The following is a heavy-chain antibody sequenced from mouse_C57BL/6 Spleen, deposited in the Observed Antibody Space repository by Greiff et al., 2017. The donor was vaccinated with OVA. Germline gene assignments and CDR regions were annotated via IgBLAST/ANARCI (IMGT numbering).Heavy chain of an antibody. CDR3: ARVTGTTFDY. Sequence: VQLQQPGAELVMPGASVKLSCKASGYTFTSYWMHWVKQRHGQGLEWIGEIDPSDSYTNYNQKFKGKSTLTVDKSSSTAYMQLSSLTSEDSAVYYCARVTGTTFDYWGQGTTLTVSS. D-gene: IGHD4-1*01. J-gene: IGHJ2*01. V-gene: IGHV1-69*01. CDR2: IDPSDSYT. CDR1: GYTFTSYW.